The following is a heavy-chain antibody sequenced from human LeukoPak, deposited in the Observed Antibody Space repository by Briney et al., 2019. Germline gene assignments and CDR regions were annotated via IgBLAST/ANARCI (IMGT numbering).Heavy chain of an antibody. J-gene: IGHJ3*02. CDR1: GGSISSSNYY. Sequence: ASETLSLTCTVSGGSISSSNYYWGWIRQPPGKGLEWIGGIYYSGSTYYNPSLKSRVTISVDTSKNQFSLKLSSVTAADTAVYYCARPRITIFGVVIDAFDIWGQGTMVTVSS. D-gene: IGHD3-3*01. CDR3: ARPRITIFGVVIDAFDI. V-gene: IGHV4-39*01. CDR2: IYYSGST.